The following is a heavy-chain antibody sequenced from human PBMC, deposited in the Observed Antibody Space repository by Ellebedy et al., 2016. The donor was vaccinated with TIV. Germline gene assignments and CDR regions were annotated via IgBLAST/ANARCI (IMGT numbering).Heavy chain of an antibody. CDR2: MYYSGST. Sequence: MPGGSLRLSCTVSGDSISSSSYYWGWIRQPPGKGLEWIGNMYYSGSTYYNPSRKSRVTISIDTSKNPFSLRLRSVTAADTAVYYCAKGPTVFGVVPAYFDYWGQGTLVTVSS. D-gene: IGHD3-3*01. CDR1: GDSISSSSYY. CDR3: AKGPTVFGVVPAYFDY. V-gene: IGHV4-39*07. J-gene: IGHJ4*02.